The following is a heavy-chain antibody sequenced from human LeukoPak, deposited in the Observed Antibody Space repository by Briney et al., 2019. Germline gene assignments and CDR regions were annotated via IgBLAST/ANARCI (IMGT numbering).Heavy chain of an antibody. J-gene: IGHJ4*02. V-gene: IGHV3-23*01. CDR2: ISGSGGST. D-gene: IGHD2-2*01. CDR3: AKVGRLVVVPAAPDY. Sequence: PGGSLRLSCAASGFTFSSYAMSWVRQAPGKGLEWVSAISGSGGSTYYADSVKGRFTISRDNSKNTLYLQMNSLRAEDTAVYYCAKVGRLVVVPAAPDYWSQGTLVTVSS. CDR1: GFTFSSYA.